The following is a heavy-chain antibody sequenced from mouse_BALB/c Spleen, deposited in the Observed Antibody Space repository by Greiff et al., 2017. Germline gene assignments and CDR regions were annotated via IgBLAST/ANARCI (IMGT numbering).Heavy chain of an antibody. D-gene: IGHD1-1*01. V-gene: IGHV2-9*02. CDR1: GFSLTSYG. CDR3: ARAAYGSSYGFAY. J-gene: IGHJ3*01. CDR2: IWAGGST. Sequence: VQGVESGPGLVAPSQSLSITCTVSGFSLTSYGVHWVRQPPGKGLEWLGVIWAGGSTNYNSALMSRLSISKDNSKSQVFLKMNSLQTDDTAMYYCARAAYGSSYGFAYWGQGTLVTVSA.